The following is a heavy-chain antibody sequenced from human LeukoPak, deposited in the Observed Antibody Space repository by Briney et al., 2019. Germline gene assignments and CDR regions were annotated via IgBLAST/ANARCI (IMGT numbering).Heavy chain of an antibody. J-gene: IGHJ4*02. CDR3: AKSRSYYYDSSGGEIDY. V-gene: IGHV3-23*01. CDR1: GFTFSNYA. CDR2: ISGSASST. Sequence: GGSLRLSCAASGFTFSNYAMSWVRQAPGKGLEWVSAISGSASSTYHADSVKGRFTISRDNSKNTLYLQMNSLRAEDTAVYYCAKSRSYYYDSSGGEIDYWGQGTLVTVSS. D-gene: IGHD3-22*01.